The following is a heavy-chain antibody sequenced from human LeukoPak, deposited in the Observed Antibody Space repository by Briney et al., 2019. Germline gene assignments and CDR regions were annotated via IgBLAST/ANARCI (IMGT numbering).Heavy chain of an antibody. J-gene: IGHJ4*02. Sequence: GGSLRLSCTASGFTFSSYDMNWVRQAPGKGLEWVSYISTISSTKYYADSVKGRFAISRDNAKNSLYLQMNRRRDEDTGVYYCARGKIGYYYGDYDGYWGQGTLVTVSS. D-gene: IGHD4-17*01. V-gene: IGHV3-48*02. CDR3: ARGKIGYYYGDYDGY. CDR1: GFTFSSYD. CDR2: ISTISSTK.